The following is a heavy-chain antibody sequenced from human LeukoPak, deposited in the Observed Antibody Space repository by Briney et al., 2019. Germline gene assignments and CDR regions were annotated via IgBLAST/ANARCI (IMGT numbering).Heavy chain of an antibody. V-gene: IGHV1-3*03. CDR1: GYTFTIYA. CDR3: ARSVRSLAYFDY. J-gene: IGHJ4*02. CDR2: INAGNGNT. Sequence: ASVKVSLKASGYTFTIYAMHWVRQAPGQRLEWMGWINAGNGNTKYSQEFQGRVTITRDTSASTAYMELSSLRSEDMAVYYCARSVRSLAYFDYWGQGTLVTVSS. D-gene: IGHD1-14*01.